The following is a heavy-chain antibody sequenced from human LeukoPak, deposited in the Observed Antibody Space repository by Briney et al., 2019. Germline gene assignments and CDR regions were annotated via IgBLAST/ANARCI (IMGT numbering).Heavy chain of an antibody. Sequence: GGSLRLSCAASGFTFSSYSMNWVRQAPGTGLEWVSYISSSSSTIYYADSVKGRFTISRDNAKNSLYLQMNSLRAEDTAVYYCARDRYYYDSSGYSPAFDTWGQGTMVTVSS. CDR1: GFTFSSYS. CDR2: ISSSSSTI. J-gene: IGHJ3*02. CDR3: ARDRYYYDSSGYSPAFDT. D-gene: IGHD3-22*01. V-gene: IGHV3-48*04.